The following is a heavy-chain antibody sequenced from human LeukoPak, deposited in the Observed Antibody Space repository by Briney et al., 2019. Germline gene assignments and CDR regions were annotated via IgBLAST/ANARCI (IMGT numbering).Heavy chain of an antibody. Sequence: SDTLSLTCTVSGYSITIGSYWGWMRQPPGKGLDWIANVYHRGTTYYNPSLKSRLTISVDTSKNHFSLRMSSLSAADTAIYYCARFADTNYDAFDIWGQGTLVTVSS. CDR1: GYSITIGSY. V-gene: IGHV4-38-2*02. CDR3: ARFADTNYDAFDI. J-gene: IGHJ3*02. CDR2: VYHRGTT. D-gene: IGHD4-11*01.